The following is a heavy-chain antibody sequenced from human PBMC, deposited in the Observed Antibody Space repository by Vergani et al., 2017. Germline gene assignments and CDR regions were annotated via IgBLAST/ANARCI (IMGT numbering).Heavy chain of an antibody. CDR3: AXEYSSTSGRAFDF. CDR1: GFDFSSYI. J-gene: IGHJ3*01. D-gene: IGHD2-2*01. V-gene: IGHV3-48*01. CDR2: VSTGTKSQ. Sequence: EVLLVESGGGWVQPGGSLRLSCVVSGFDFSSYIMNWVRQAPGKGLEWVSFVSTGTKSQSYAESVKGRFTISRDSAKNSLYLQMDSLRAEDTAVYYCAXEYSSTSGRAFDFWGQGTKVTVSS.